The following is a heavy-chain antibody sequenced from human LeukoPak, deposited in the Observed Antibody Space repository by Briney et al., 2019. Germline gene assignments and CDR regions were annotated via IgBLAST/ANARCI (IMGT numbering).Heavy chain of an antibody. V-gene: IGHV4-59*01. D-gene: IGHD1-14*01. Sequence: PSETLSLTCTVSGGSISSSFWSWIRQPPGKGLEWIGYIYYRGSTDYNPSLKSRVTISVDTSKNQFSLKLSSVTAADTAVYYCARRKRNSPFDYWGQGTLVTVSS. CDR2: IYYRGST. CDR1: GGSISSSF. CDR3: ARRKRNSPFDY. J-gene: IGHJ4*02.